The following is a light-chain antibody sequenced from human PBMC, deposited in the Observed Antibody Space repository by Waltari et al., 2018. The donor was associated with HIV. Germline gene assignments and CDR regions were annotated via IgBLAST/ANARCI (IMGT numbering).Light chain of an antibody. CDR2: EVS. V-gene: IGLV2-23*02. CDR3: CSYAGSSTYV. Sequence: QSALTQPASVSGSPGQSITISCTGTSSDVGSYNLVSWYQQHPGKSPKLMIDEVSKRTAGGSNRFACYKSGNTGSLTSSGLKADDEADYYGCSYAGSSTYVVGTGTKVTVL. CDR1: SSDVGSYNL. J-gene: IGLJ1*01.